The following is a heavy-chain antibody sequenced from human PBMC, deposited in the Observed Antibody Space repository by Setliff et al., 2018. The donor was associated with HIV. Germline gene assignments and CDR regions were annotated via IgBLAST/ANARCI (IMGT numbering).Heavy chain of an antibody. CDR1: GGTFSSYG. D-gene: IGHD3-22*01. CDR2: IIPMFGAA. V-gene: IGHV1-69*06. Sequence: SVKVSCKASGGTFSSYGISWVRQAPGQGLEWMGGIIPMFGAAYYAQRFQGRVTITADTSTSTAYMELSSLRSEDTAVYYCARVSYYDSSGYYDYWYFDLWGRGTLVTVSS. J-gene: IGHJ2*01. CDR3: ARVSYYDSSGYYDYWYFDL.